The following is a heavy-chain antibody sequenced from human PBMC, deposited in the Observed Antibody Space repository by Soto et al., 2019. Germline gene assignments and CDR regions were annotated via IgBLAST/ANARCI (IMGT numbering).Heavy chain of an antibody. V-gene: IGHV4-39*01. CDR3: ASHVVGVPSAIADPSWFDP. D-gene: IGHD2-2*01. CDR2: IYYSGSI. J-gene: IGHJ5*02. Sequence: PSETLSLTCTVSGASISSSSSNYYWGWIRQPPGKGLEWIGSIYYSGSIYYSPSLKSRVTMSVDTSKSQFSLNLNSVTAADTAVYYCASHVVGVPSAIADPSWFDPWGQGTLVTVS. CDR1: GASISSSSSNYY.